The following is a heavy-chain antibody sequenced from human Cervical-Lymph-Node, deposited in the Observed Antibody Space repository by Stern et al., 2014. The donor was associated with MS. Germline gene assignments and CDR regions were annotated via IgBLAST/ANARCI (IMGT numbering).Heavy chain of an antibody. CDR2: VSVYNGNT. Sequence: VQLVESGGEVKKPGASVKVSCKASGYNTTSYGFTWVRQAPGQGLEWMGWVSVYNGNTNYAQKFQGRVTMTTDTSTSTAYMEVRSLRSDDMAVYYCATFTSAAGTFNHWGQGTLVTVSS. V-gene: IGHV1-18*03. D-gene: IGHD6-13*01. J-gene: IGHJ4*02. CDR1: GYNTTSYG. CDR3: ATFTSAAGTFNH.